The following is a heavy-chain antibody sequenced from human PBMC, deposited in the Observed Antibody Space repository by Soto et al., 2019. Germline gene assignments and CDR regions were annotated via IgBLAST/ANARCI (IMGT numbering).Heavy chain of an antibody. J-gene: IGHJ4*02. Sequence: EVQLVESGGGLVQPGGSLRLSCAASGFTFSSYSMNWVRQAPGKGLEWVSYISSSSSTIDYADSVKGRFTMSRDNARNSLYLQMDTLRAEDTAVYYCARDTTTYSTTYRPRTFDYWGQGTLVTVSS. V-gene: IGHV3-48*01. CDR1: GFTFSSYS. D-gene: IGHD2-8*01. CDR3: ARDTTTYSTTYRPRTFDY. CDR2: ISSSSSTI.